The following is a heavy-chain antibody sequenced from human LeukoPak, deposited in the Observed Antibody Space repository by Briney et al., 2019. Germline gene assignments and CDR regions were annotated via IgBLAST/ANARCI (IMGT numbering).Heavy chain of an antibody. Sequence: ASVKVSCKASGYTFTSYYMHWVRQAPAQGLEWMGIINPSGGSTSYAQKFQGRVTMTRDTSTSTVYMELNSLRSEDTAVYYCARVATMIVVVNYFDYWGQGTLVTVSS. D-gene: IGHD3-22*01. CDR1: GYTFTSYY. J-gene: IGHJ4*02. CDR3: ARVATMIVVVNYFDY. V-gene: IGHV1-46*01. CDR2: INPSGGST.